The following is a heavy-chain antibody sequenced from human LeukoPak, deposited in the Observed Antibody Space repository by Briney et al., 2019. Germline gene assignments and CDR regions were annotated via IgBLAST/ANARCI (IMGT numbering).Heavy chain of an antibody. CDR3: ARTSSPPDYYYYMDV. V-gene: IGHV3-11*04. D-gene: IGHD2/OR15-2a*01. CDR1: GFTFSDYY. J-gene: IGHJ6*03. CDR2: ISSSGSTI. Sequence: PGGSLRLSCAASGFTFSDYYMRWIRQAPGKGLEWVSYISSSGSTIYYADSVKGRFTISRDNAKNSLYLQMNSLRAEDTAVYYCARTSSPPDYYYYMDVWGKGTMVTVSS.